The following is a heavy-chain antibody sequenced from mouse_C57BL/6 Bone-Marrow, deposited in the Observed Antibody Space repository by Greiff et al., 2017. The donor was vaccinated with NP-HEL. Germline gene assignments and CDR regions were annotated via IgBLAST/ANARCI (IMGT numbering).Heavy chain of an antibody. CDR1: GYTFTSYG. D-gene: IGHD2-5*01. J-gene: IGHJ3*01. V-gene: IGHV1-81*01. CDR3: ARCYYSNYGFAY. Sequence: QVQLQQSGAELARPGASVKLSCKASGYTFTSYGISWVKQRTGQGLEWIGEIYPRSGNTYYNEKFKGKATLTADKSSSTAYMELRSLTSEDSAVYFCARCYYSNYGFAYWGQGTLVTVSA. CDR2: IYPRSGNT.